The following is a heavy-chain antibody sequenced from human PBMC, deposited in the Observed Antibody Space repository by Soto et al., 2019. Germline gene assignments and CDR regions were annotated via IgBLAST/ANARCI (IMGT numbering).Heavy chain of an antibody. J-gene: IGHJ3*02. CDR2: IYTRGST. CDR3: ARDLLIVGAPDDLDI. D-gene: IGHD1-26*01. V-gene: IGHV4-4*07. CDR1: GGSIKNYY. Sequence: TLSVTYSVSGGSIKNYYWSWIRQSAGKALEWIGRIYTRGSTKYNPSLKSRVTMSVDTSKNQFSLKLNSVSAADTAVYFCARDLLIVGAPDDLDIWGQVTMDTVSS.